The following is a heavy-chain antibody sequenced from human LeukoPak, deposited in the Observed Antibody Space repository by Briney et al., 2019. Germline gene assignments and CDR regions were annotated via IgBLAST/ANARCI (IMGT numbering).Heavy chain of an antibody. CDR2: ITHSGST. V-gene: IGHV4-34*01. Sequence: SETLSLTCAVYGGSFCVYYWSWIRQPPGKGLEWIGEITHSGSTNYNPSLKSRVTISVDTSKNQFSLKLSSVTAADTAVYYCARAPGAMVRGVIPYYYYGMDVWGQGTTVTVSS. J-gene: IGHJ6*02. CDR3: ARAPGAMVRGVIPYYYYGMDV. CDR1: GGSFCVYY. D-gene: IGHD3-10*01.